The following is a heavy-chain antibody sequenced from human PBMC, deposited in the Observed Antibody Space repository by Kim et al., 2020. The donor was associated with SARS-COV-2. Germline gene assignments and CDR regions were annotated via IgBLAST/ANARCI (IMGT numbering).Heavy chain of an antibody. Sequence: SETLSLTCAVYGGSFSGYYWSWIRQPPGKGLEWIGEINHSGSTNYNPSLKSRVTISVDTSKNQFSLKLSSVTAADTAVYYCARGLQTTGPYFDYWGQGTLVTVSS. CDR3: ARGLQTTGPYFDY. CDR1: GGSFSGYY. D-gene: IGHD1-1*01. V-gene: IGHV4-34*01. J-gene: IGHJ4*02. CDR2: INHSGST.